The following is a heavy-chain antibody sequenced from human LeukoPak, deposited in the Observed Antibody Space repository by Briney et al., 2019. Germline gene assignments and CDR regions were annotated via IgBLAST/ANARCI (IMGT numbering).Heavy chain of an antibody. CDR1: GFTFSSYS. J-gene: IGHJ6*03. Sequence: GGSLRLSCAASGFTFSSYSMNWARQAPGKGLEWVSSISSSSSYIYYADSVKGRFTISRDNAKNSLYLQMNSLRAEDTAVYYCASAPPYWTNWNPQLMDVWGKGTTVTVSS. V-gene: IGHV3-21*01. CDR2: ISSSSSYI. CDR3: ASAPPYWTNWNPQLMDV. D-gene: IGHD1-1*01.